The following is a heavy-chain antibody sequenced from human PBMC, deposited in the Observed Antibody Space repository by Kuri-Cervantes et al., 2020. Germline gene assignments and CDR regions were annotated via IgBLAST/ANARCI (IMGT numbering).Heavy chain of an antibody. Sequence: SETLSLTCTVSGGSISSSSYYWGWIRQPPGKGLEWIGYIYYSGSTNYNPSLKSRVTISVDTSKNQFSLKLSSVTAADTAVYYCASMGKGGSLAYWGQGTLVTVSS. CDR2: IYYSGST. V-gene: IGHV4-61*05. CDR1: GGSISSSSYY. J-gene: IGHJ4*02. D-gene: IGHD1-26*01. CDR3: ASMGKGGSLAY.